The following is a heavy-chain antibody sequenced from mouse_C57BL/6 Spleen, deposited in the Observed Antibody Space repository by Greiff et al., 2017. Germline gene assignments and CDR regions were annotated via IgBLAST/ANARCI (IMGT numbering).Heavy chain of an antibody. CDR3: ARCIYDGYYACAMDY. CDR1: GYTFTSYW. Sequence: VQLQQSGTELVKPGASVKLSCKASGYTFTSYWMHWVKQRPGQGLEWIGNINPSNGGTNYNEKFKSKATLTVDKSSSTAYMQLSSLTSEDSAVYYCARCIYDGYYACAMDYWGQGTSVTVSS. D-gene: IGHD2-3*01. CDR2: INPSNGGT. V-gene: IGHV1-53*01. J-gene: IGHJ4*01.